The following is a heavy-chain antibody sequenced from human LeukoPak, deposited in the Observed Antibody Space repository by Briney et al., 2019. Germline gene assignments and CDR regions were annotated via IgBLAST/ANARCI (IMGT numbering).Heavy chain of an antibody. D-gene: IGHD3-16*01. V-gene: IGHV4-61*02. J-gene: IGHJ4*02. CDR3: ARDFWALGDGAKNDY. CDR1: GGSISSGSYY. Sequence: PSETLSLTCTVSGGSISSGSYYWSWIRQPAGKGLEWIGRIYTSGSTNYNPSLKSRVTISVDTSKNQFSLKLSSVTAADTAVYYCARDFWALGDGAKNDYWGQGTLVTVSS. CDR2: IYTSGST.